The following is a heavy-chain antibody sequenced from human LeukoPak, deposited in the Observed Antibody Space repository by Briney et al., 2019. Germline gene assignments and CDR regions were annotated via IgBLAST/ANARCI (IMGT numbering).Heavy chain of an antibody. V-gene: IGHV4-59*01. J-gene: IGHJ2*01. D-gene: IGHD3-16*01. CDR2: IYYSGST. Sequence: SSETLSLTCTVSGGSISSYYWSWIRQPPGKGLEWIGYIYYSGSTTYNPSLKSRVTISEDTSKNQFSLKLSSVTAADTAVYYCARSLGGYFDLWGRGTLVTASS. CDR1: GGSISSYY. CDR3: ARSLGGYFDL.